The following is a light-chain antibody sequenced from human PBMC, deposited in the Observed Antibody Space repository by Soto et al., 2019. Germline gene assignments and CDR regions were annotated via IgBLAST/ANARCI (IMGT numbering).Light chain of an antibody. CDR2: WAS. CDR3: QQYYIAPYT. V-gene: IGKV4-1*01. Sequence: DIVMTQSPDSLAVSLGERATINCKSNQSVLYSSNNKNYLAWYQLKPGQPPKLLIYWASTRESGVPDRFSGSGSGTDFSLTITSLQAEDVALYYCQQYYIAPYTFGQGTKLEIK. J-gene: IGKJ2*01. CDR1: QSVLYSSNNKNY.